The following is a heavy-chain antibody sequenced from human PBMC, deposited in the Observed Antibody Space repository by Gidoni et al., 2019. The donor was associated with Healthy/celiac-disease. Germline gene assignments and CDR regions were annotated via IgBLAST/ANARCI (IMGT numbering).Heavy chain of an antibody. J-gene: IGHJ4*02. V-gene: IGHV3-30*01. CDR3: ASGLEEDYYFDY. Sequence: QVQLVESGGGVVQPGRSLRLSCAASGFTFSSYAMHWVRQAPGKGLECVAVISYDGSNKYYADAVKGRFTISRDNSKNTLYLQMNSLRAEDTAVYYCASGLEEDYYFDYWGQGTLVTVSS. CDR2: ISYDGSNK. CDR1: GFTFSSYA. D-gene: IGHD3-16*01.